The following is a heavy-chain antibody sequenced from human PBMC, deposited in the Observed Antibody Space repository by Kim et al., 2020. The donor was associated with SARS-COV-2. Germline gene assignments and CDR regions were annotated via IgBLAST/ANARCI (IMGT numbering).Heavy chain of an antibody. CDR1: GYSFTTYW. V-gene: IGHV5-51*01. Sequence: GESLQISCKGSGYSFTTYWIAWVRQMPGKGLEWMGIIFPSDSDIRYRPSFQGHVNISADKSTSTAYLQWSSLKASDTAMYYCARLGAGMDVWGQGTTVTVSS. J-gene: IGHJ6*02. CDR2: IFPSDSDI. CDR3: ARLGAGMDV.